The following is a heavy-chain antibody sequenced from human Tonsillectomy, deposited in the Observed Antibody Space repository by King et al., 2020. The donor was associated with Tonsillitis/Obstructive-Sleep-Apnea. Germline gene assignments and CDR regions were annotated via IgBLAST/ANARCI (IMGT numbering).Heavy chain of an antibody. CDR2: IVVGSGNT. CDR3: AASARYIYGYYYMDV. Sequence: QLVQSGPELKKPGTSVKVSCKASGFTFASSAVQWVRQARGQPLEWMGWIVVGSGNTKYAQKFQERVTITWDQSTSTAYMEVISLRSEDTAVYYCAASARYIYGYYYMDVWGKGTTVTVSS. CDR1: GFTFASSA. V-gene: IGHV1-58*01. D-gene: IGHD5-18*01. J-gene: IGHJ6*03.